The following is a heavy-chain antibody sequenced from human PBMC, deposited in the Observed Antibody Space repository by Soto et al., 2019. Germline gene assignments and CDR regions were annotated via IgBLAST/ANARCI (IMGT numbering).Heavy chain of an antibody. CDR2: ISAYNGDT. CDR1: GYTFTSYG. J-gene: IGHJ4*02. CDR3: AGHLYGDSYDY. V-gene: IGHV1-18*01. Sequence: ASVKVSCKASGYTFTSYGISWVRQAPGQGLEWMGWISAYNGDTNYAQKLQGRVTMTTDTSTSTAYMELRSLRSDDTAVYYCAGHLYGDSYDYWGQGTLVTVSS. D-gene: IGHD4-17*01.